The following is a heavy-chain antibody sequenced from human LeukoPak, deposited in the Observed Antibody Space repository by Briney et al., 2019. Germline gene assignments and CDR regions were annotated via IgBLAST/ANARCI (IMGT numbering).Heavy chain of an antibody. CDR1: GFTFDDYA. V-gene: IGHV3-9*01. D-gene: IGHD6-19*01. J-gene: IGHJ4*02. CDR3: AKDGHHSGWYYFDY. CDR2: ISWNSGSI. Sequence: PGRSLRLSCAASGFTFDDYAMHWVRQAPGKGLEWVSGISWNSGSIGYADSVKGRFTISRDNAKNSLYLQMNSLRAEDTALYYCAKDGHHSGWYYFDYWGQGTLVTVSS.